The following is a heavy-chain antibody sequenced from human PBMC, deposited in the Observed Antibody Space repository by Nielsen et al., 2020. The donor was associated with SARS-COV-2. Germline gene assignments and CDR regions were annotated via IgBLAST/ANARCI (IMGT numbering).Heavy chain of an antibody. CDR1: GFVFTSYE. CDR3: SRDPGPYTSGHGF. D-gene: IGHD6-19*01. V-gene: IGHV3-48*03. Sequence: SCAASGFVFTSYEMSWVRQAPGKGLEWVSYISGGGSTIYSADSVKGRFTISRDNAKNSLYLQMNSLRAEDTAIYYCSRDPGPYTSGHGFWGEGTLVTVSS. CDR2: ISGGGSTI. J-gene: IGHJ4*02.